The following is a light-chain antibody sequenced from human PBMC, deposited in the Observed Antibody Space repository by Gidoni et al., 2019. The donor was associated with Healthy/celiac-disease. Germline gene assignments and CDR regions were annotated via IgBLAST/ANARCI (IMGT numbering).Light chain of an antibody. Sequence: SYVLTQPPSVSVAPGQTARTTCWGNNIGSKSVHWYQQKPGQAPWLVVYDDSDRPAGIPERFSGSNSGNTATLTISRVEAGDEADYYCQVWDSSSDHRYVFGTGTKVTVL. CDR3: QVWDSSSDHRYV. CDR2: DDS. V-gene: IGLV3-21*02. J-gene: IGLJ1*01. CDR1: NIGSKS.